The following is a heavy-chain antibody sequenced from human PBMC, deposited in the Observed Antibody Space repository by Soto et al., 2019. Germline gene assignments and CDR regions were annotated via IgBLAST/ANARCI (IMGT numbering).Heavy chain of an antibody. V-gene: IGHV3-48*03. CDR1: GFTFSSYE. J-gene: IGHJ4*02. CDR2: ISSSGSTI. D-gene: IGHD3-22*01. CDR3: ARGKQGYYYDSSGLLYFDY. Sequence: GGSLRLSCAASGFTFSSYEMNWVRQAPGKGLEWVSYISSSGSTIYYADSVKGRFTISRDNAKNSLYLQMNSLRAEDTAVYYCARGKQGYYYDSSGLLYFDYRGQGTLVTVSS.